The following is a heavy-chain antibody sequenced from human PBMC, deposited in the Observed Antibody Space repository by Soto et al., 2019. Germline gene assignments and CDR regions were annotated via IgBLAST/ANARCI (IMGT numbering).Heavy chain of an antibody. D-gene: IGHD3-22*01. Sequence: GGSLRLSCAASGFTFSSYAMSWVRQAPGKGLEWVSAISGSGGSTYYADSVKGRFTISRDNSKNTLYLQMNSLRAEDTAVYYCAKSRRHYDSSGYYSSFDYWGQGTLVTVSS. V-gene: IGHV3-23*01. CDR2: ISGSGGST. J-gene: IGHJ4*02. CDR1: GFTFSSYA. CDR3: AKSRRHYDSSGYYSSFDY.